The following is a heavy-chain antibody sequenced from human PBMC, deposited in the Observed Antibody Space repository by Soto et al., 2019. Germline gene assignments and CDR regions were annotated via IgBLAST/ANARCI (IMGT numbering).Heavy chain of an antibody. CDR3: ARRGVVPAATGWGYYYYYYMDV. CDR2: IKQDGSEK. CDR1: GCTFSSYW. J-gene: IGHJ6*03. D-gene: IGHD2-2*01. V-gene: IGHV3-7*01. Sequence: PGGSLRLSCAASGCTFSSYWMSWVRQAPGKGLEWVANIKQDGSEKYYVDSVKGRFTISRDNAKNSLYLQMNSLRAEDTAVYYCARRGVVPAATGWGYYYYYYMDVWGKGTTVTVSS.